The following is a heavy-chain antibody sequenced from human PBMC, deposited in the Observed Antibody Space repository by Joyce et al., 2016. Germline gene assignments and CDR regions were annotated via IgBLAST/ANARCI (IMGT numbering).Heavy chain of an antibody. V-gene: IGHV5-51*01. J-gene: IGHJ4*02. D-gene: IGHD4/OR15-4a*01. Sequence: EVQLVQSGPAVKKPGESLEISCRGSQYSFTSYWIVWVRQVPGKGLEWMGMIYPSDADGRKAATFGGQPTKSVDKSNSTAFLQWNYVTSTDTAVYYCARVRGNDYTGLSLDYWGQGTLVTVSS. CDR3: ARVRGNDYTGLSLDY. CDR2: IYPSDADG. CDR1: QYSFTSYW.